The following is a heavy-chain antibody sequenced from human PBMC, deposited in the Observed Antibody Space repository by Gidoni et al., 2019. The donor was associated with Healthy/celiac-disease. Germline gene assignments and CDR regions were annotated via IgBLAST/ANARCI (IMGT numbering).Heavy chain of an antibody. CDR3: ARVSVAAAADAFDI. CDR1: GFPFLSYR. J-gene: IGHJ3*02. Sequence: EGKLVGSGGGLGNAGGSLRLSCSASGFPFLSYRLNWVRQAPGKGLEWVSSISSSSSYIYYADSVKGRFTISRDNAKNSLYLQMNSLRAEDTAVYYCARVSVAAAADAFDIWGQGTMVTVSS. V-gene: IGHV3-21*01. D-gene: IGHD6-13*01. CDR2: ISSSSSYI.